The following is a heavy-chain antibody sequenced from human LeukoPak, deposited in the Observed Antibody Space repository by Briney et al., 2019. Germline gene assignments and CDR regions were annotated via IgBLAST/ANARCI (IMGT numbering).Heavy chain of an antibody. J-gene: IGHJ4*02. CDR1: GGSFSGYY. CDR2: INHSGST. D-gene: IGHD2-15*01. Sequence: SETLSLTCAVYGGSFSGYYWSWIRQPPGKGLEWIGEINHSGSTNYNPSLKSRVTISVDTSKNQFSLKLSSVTAADTAVYYCARRGEDCSGGSCYPTYFDYWGQGTLVTVSS. V-gene: IGHV4-34*01. CDR3: ARRGEDCSGGSCYPTYFDY.